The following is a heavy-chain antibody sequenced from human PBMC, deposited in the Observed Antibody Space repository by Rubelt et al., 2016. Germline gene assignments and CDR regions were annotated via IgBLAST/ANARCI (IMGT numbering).Heavy chain of an antibody. Sequence: QVPGKGLVWVSRINSDGSSTSYVDSVKGRFTISRENSKNSLYLQMSSLRVEDTAVYYCAQRAQSGGYYPYWGQGTLVTVSS. V-gene: IGHV3-74*01. CDR3: AQRAQSGGYYPY. J-gene: IGHJ4*02. CDR2: INSDGSST. D-gene: IGHD1-26*01.